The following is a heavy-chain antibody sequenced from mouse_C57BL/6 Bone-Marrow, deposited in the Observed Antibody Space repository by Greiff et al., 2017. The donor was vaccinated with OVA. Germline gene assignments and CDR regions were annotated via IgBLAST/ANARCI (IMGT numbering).Heavy chain of an antibody. CDR1: GYTFTSYW. CDR2: IDPSDSYT. J-gene: IGHJ1*03. V-gene: IGHV1-59*01. D-gene: IGHD1-1*01. CDR3: AREFYYGSSHWYFAV. Sequence: VQLQQPGAELVRPGTSVKLSCKASGYTFTSYWMHWVKQRPGQGLEWIGVIDPSDSYTNYNQKFKGKATLTVDTSSSTAYMLLSSLTSEDSAVYYCAREFYYGSSHWYFAVWGTGTTVTVSS.